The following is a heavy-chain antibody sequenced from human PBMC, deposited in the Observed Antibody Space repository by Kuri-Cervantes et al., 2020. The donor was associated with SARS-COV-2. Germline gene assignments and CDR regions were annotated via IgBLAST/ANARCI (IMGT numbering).Heavy chain of an antibody. CDR3: ARAGVLRYFDWLKTGGMDV. CDR2: INPNSGGT. CDR1: GYTFTGYY. D-gene: IGHD3-9*01. V-gene: IGHV1-2*04. Sequence: ASVKVSCKASGYTFTGYYMHWVRQAPGQGLEWMGWINPNSGGTNYAQKFQGWVTMTRDTSISTAYMELSRLRSDDTAVYYCARAGVLRYFDWLKTGGMDVRGQGTMVTVSS. J-gene: IGHJ6*02.